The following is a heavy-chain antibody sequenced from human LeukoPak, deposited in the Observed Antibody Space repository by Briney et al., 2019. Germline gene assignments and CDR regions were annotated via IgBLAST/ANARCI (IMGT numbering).Heavy chain of an antibody. CDR2: IYYSGNT. CDR3: ARDGLNTMVRGKIRYCYMDV. D-gene: IGHD3-10*01. Sequence: SETLSLTCTVSGGSISSYYWSWIRQPPGKGLEWIGYIYYSGNTNYNPSLKSRVTLSVDTSKNQFSLKLNSVTAADTAVYYCARDGLNTMVRGKIRYCYMDVWGKGTTVTISS. CDR1: GGSISSYY. V-gene: IGHV4-59*12. J-gene: IGHJ6*03.